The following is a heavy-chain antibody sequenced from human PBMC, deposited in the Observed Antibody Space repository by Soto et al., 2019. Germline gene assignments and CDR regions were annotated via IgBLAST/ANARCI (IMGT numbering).Heavy chain of an antibody. V-gene: IGHV4-38-2*02. CDR1: GDSVTNGFY. Sequence: PSETLSLTCTVSGDSVTNGFYWGWILQSAGQGLEWLGTVYPSGNTYYNPSVRGRVSMSIDPSKNQFSLSLTSVTAADTARYFCGGYSASNSWFQPWGQGTRVTV. CDR3: GGYSASNSWFQP. D-gene: IGHD5-12*01. J-gene: IGHJ5*02. CDR2: VYPSGNT.